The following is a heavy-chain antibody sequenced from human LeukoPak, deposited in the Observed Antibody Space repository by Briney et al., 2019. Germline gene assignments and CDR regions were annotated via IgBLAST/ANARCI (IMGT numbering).Heavy chain of an antibody. V-gene: IGHV3-48*04. J-gene: IGHJ4*02. CDR2: ISDSSSTI. D-gene: IGHD4-17*01. CDR1: GFIFSNYN. Sequence: GGSLRLSCAASGFIFSNYNMNWVRQAPGKGLEWVSYISDSSSTIYYADSVKGRFTLSRDNAKNSLYLQMNSLRADDTAVYYCARKMTSVTTFDYWGQGTLVTVSS. CDR3: ARKMTSVTTFDY.